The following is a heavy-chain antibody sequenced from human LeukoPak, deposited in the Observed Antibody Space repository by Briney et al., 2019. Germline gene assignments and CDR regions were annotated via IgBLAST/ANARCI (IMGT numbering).Heavy chain of an antibody. Sequence: ASVKVSCKVSGYTLTELSMHWVRQAPGKGLEWMGGFDPEDGETIYAQKFQGRVTMTEDTSTDTAYMELSSLRSEDTAVYYCATEMGVATYFDYRGQGTLVTVSS. CDR3: ATEMGVATYFDY. J-gene: IGHJ4*02. D-gene: IGHD3-16*01. V-gene: IGHV1-24*01. CDR1: GYTLTELS. CDR2: FDPEDGET.